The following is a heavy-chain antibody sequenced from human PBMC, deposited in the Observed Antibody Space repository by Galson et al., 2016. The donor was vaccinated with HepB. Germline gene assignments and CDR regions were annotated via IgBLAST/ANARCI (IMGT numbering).Heavy chain of an antibody. Sequence: LVKPTQTLTLTCTFSGFSLSTSGVGVGWIRQPPGKGLEWIGSIYYTGSTDYNPSLKSRVTISVDTSKNQFSLKLNSVTAADTAVYYCGRRRGGFPDYWGQGTLVTVSS. CDR1: GFSLSTSGVG. J-gene: IGHJ4*02. D-gene: IGHD2/OR15-2a*01. CDR2: IYYTGST. V-gene: IGHV4-39*01. CDR3: GRRRGGFPDY.